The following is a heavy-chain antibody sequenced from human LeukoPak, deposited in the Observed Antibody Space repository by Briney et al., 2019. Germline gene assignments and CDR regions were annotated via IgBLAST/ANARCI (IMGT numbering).Heavy chain of an antibody. CDR1: GFTFSSYA. V-gene: IGHV3-23*01. Sequence: GGSLRHSCAASGFTFSSYARSWVRQAPGKGLEWVSAISGSGGSTYYADSVKGRFTISRDNSKNMLYLQMNTLRAEDTAIYYCAKEFRAGGCYGDFWGLGTLVTVSS. D-gene: IGHD2-15*01. J-gene: IGHJ4*02. CDR3: AKEFRAGGCYGDF. CDR2: ISGSGGST.